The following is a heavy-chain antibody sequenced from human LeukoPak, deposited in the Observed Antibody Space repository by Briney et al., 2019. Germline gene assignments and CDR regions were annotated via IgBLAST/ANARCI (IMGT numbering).Heavy chain of an antibody. CDR1: GFSFESYS. CDR2: ISSSSIHI. CDR3: ATSPHYDSSGYYSGINWFDP. V-gene: IGHV3-21*06. D-gene: IGHD3-22*01. Sequence: GGSLRLSCAASGFSFESYSMNWVRQAPGKGLEWISSISSSSIHIHYADSVKGRFTISRDNAKNSLYLQMNSLRAEDTAVYYCATSPHYDSSGYYSGINWFDPWGQGTLVTVSS. J-gene: IGHJ5*02.